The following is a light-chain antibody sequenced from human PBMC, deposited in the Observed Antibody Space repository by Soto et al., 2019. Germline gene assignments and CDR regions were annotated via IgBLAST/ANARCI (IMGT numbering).Light chain of an antibody. Sequence: QSALTQPASVSGSPGQSITISCTGTSSDVGSYNLVSWYQQVPGRSPKLLIYQVTNRPSEVSYRFSGSKSGNTAFLTISGLQAEDQGDYYCQSYDIRLSGSVIFGGGTKLTVL. J-gene: IGLJ2*01. V-gene: IGLV2-23*02. CDR1: SSDVGSYNL. CDR3: QSYDIRLSGSVI. CDR2: QVT.